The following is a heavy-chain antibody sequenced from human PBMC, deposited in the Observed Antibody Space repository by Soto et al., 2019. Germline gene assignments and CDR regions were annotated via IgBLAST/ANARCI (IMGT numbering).Heavy chain of an antibody. V-gene: IGHV3-11*06. CDR2: ISSSSSYT. D-gene: IGHD5-12*01. Sequence: SGGSLRLSCAASGFTFSDYYMSWIRQAPGKGMEWASYISSSSSYTNYADSVKGRFTISRDNAKNSLYLQMNSLRAEDTAVYYCARRRDGYNLYYFDYWGQGTLVTVSS. CDR1: GFTFSDYY. CDR3: ARRRDGYNLYYFDY. J-gene: IGHJ4*02.